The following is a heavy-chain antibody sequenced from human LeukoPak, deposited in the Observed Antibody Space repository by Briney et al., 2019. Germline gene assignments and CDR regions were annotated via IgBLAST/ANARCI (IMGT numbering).Heavy chain of an antibody. CDR3: ARVWLSLGHYFDY. J-gene: IGHJ4*02. CDR2: IYYSGST. V-gene: IGHV4-61*01. Sequence: SETLSLTCTVSGGSVNSGNYCWSWIRQPPGKGLEWIGYIYYSGSTNYNPSLKSRVTIAVDTSKNQFSLKLSSVTAADTAVYYCARVWLSLGHYFDYWDQGTLVTVSS. CDR1: GGSVNSGNYC. D-gene: IGHD3-22*01.